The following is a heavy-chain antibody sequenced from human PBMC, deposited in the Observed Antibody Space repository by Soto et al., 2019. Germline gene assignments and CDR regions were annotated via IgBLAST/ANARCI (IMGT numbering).Heavy chain of an antibody. CDR2: ISSNGGST. J-gene: IGHJ5*02. V-gene: IGHV3-64D*06. CDR3: VKDHDFWSGYFAGNRFDP. Sequence: GGSLRLSCSASGFTFSSYAMHWVRQAPGKGLEYVSAISSNGGSTYYADSVKGRFTISRDNSKNTLYLQMSSLRAEDTAVYYCVKDHDFWSGYFAGNRFDPWGQGTLVTVSS. D-gene: IGHD3-3*01. CDR1: GFTFSSYA.